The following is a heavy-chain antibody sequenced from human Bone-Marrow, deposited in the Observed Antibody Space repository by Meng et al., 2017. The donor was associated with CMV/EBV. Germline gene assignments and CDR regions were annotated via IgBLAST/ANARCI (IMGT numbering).Heavy chain of an antibody. J-gene: IGHJ4*02. D-gene: IGHD3-9*01. CDR1: GFTFGDYA. Sequence: GGSLRLSCTASGFTFGDYAMSWVRQAPGKGLEWVGFIRSKAYGGTTEYAASVKGRFTISRDDSKSIAYLQMNSLKTEDTAVYYCTTEHYDILTGYYFWGQGTLVPVSS. V-gene: IGHV3-49*04. CDR2: IRSKAYGGTT. CDR3: TTEHYDILTGYYF.